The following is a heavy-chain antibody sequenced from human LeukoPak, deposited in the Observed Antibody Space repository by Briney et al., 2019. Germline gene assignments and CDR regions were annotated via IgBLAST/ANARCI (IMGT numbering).Heavy chain of an antibody. J-gene: IGHJ4*02. Sequence: ASVKVSFKSSVYTFTGYYMHWVRQAPGQGLEWMGWINPNSGGTSYAQKFQGRVTMTGDTSISSAYMELSRLRSDDTAVYYCARACSGNTCLARPFDYWGQGTLVTVSS. D-gene: IGHD2-15*01. V-gene: IGHV1-2*02. CDR3: ARACSGNTCLARPFDY. CDR2: INPNSGGT. CDR1: VYTFTGYY.